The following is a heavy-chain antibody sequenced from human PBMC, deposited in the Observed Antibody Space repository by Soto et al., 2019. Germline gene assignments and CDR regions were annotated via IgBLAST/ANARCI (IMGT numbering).Heavy chain of an antibody. Sequence: QVPLVESGGGVVQPGRSLRLSCAAAGLTFSRYGMHGVRQAPGKGLEWVADIWDDGSNKYYADYVKGRFPISRDNAKNTLYLQMNSLRAEDTAVYYGAIVDSHGMDVWGQGPTVTVSS. CDR2: IWDDGSNK. CDR3: AIVDSHGMDV. D-gene: IGHD3-22*01. J-gene: IGHJ6*02. V-gene: IGHV3-33*01. CDR1: GLTFSRYG.